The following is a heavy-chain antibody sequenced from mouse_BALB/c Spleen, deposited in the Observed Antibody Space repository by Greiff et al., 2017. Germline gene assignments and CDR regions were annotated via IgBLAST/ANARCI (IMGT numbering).Heavy chain of an antibody. D-gene: IGHD1-1*01. CDR2: ISDGGSYT. J-gene: IGHJ3*01. V-gene: IGHV5-4*02. CDR1: GFTFSDYY. Sequence: EVMLVESGGGLVKPGGSLKLSCAASGFTFSDYYMYWVRQTPEKRLEWVATISDGGSYTYYPDSVKGRFTISRDNAKNNLYLQMSSLKSEDTAMYYCANFYGTSFFAYWGQGTLVTVSA. CDR3: ANFYGTSFFAY.